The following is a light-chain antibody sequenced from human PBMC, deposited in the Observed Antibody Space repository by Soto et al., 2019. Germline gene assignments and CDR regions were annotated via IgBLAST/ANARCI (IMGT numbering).Light chain of an antibody. Sequence: DIPLTQTPSSLSASLGDRITITCRTSETINTFLNWYQVQPGKAPRLLVYGASQLQVGVPVRFSGSGSGTLFSLTIDNLQREDLASYFCQQFFSAVLTFGGGTRVDI. J-gene: IGKJ4*02. CDR2: GAS. CDR3: QQFFSAVLT. CDR1: ETINTF. V-gene: IGKV1-39*01.